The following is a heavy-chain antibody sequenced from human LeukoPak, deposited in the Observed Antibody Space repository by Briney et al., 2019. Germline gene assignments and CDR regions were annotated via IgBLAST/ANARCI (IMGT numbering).Heavy chain of an antibody. Sequence: PSETLSLTCTVSGGSISSGGYYWSWIRQPPGKGLEWIGEINHSGNTNYNPSLKSRVTLSVDTSKNQFSLRLSSVTAADTAVYYCARARGAVAIDYWGQGTLVTVSS. J-gene: IGHJ4*02. CDR1: GGSISSGGYY. V-gene: IGHV4-39*07. CDR3: ARARGAVAIDY. CDR2: INHSGNT. D-gene: IGHD6-19*01.